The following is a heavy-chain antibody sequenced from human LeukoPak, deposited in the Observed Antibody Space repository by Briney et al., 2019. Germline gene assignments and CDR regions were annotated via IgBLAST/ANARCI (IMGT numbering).Heavy chain of an antibody. J-gene: IGHJ4*02. Sequence: GESLKISCKGSGYSFTSYWIGWVRQMPGKGLEWVGIIYPGESDTRYSPSFQGQVTISADKSISTGYLQWSSLKASDTAMYYCAREGDSNGYHFDYWGQGTLVTVSS. CDR2: IYPGESDT. V-gene: IGHV5-51*01. CDR3: AREGDSNGYHFDY. CDR1: GYSFTSYW. D-gene: IGHD3-22*01.